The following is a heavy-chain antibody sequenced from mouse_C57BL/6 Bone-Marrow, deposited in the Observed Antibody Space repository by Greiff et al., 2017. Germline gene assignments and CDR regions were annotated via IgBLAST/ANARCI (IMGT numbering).Heavy chain of an antibody. V-gene: IGHV1-69*01. CDR2: IDPSDSYT. J-gene: IGHJ1*03. CDR3: ARDYYGSSYVNWYFDV. D-gene: IGHD1-1*01. Sequence: QVQLQQPGAELVMPGASVKLSCKASGYTFTSYWMHWVKQRPGQGLEWIGEIDPSDSYTNYNQKFKGKSTLTVDKSSSTAYMQLSSLTSEGSAVYYCARDYYGSSYVNWYFDVWGTGTTVTVSS. CDR1: GYTFTSYW.